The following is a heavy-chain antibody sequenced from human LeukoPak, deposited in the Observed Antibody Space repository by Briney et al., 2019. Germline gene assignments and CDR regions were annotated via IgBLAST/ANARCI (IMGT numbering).Heavy chain of an antibody. V-gene: IGHV3-15*01. D-gene: IGHD2-15*01. Sequence: PGGSLRLSCAASGFTFSNAWMSWVRQAPGKGLEWVGRIKSKTDDGTTDYAAPVKGRFTISRDDSKNTLYLQMNSLKTEDTAVYYCTTAPVVAATFYFDYWGQGTLVTVSS. CDR3: TTAPVVAATFYFDY. CDR2: IKSKTDDGTT. J-gene: IGHJ4*02. CDR1: GFTFSNAW.